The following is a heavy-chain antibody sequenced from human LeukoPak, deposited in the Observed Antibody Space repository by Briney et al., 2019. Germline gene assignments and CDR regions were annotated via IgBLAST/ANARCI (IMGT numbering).Heavy chain of an antibody. CDR2: IYYSGST. J-gene: IGHJ3*02. V-gene: IGHV4-30-4*01. Sequence: SQTLSLTCTVSGGSISSGDYYWSWIRQPPGKGLEWIGYIYYSGSTYYNPSLKSRVTISVDTSKNQSSLKLSSVTAADTAVYYCARDGRRSNAFDIWGQGTMVTVSS. CDR1: GGSISSGDYY. CDR3: ARDGRRSNAFDI. D-gene: IGHD5/OR15-5a*01.